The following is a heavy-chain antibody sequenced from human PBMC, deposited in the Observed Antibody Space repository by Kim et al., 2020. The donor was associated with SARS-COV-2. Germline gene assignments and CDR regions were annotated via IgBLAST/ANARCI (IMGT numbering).Heavy chain of an antibody. CDR2: IYYSGST. V-gene: IGHV4-31*03. D-gene: IGHD5-12*01. CDR3: AREFSSLGDGYNYYYYYGMDV. Sequence: SETLSLTCTVSGGSISSGGYYWSWIRQHPGKGLEWIGYIYYSGSTYYNPSLKSRVTISVDTSKNQFSLKLSSVTAADTAVYYCAREFSSLGDGYNYYYYYGMDVWGQGTTVTVSS. CDR1: GGSISSGGYY. J-gene: IGHJ6*02.